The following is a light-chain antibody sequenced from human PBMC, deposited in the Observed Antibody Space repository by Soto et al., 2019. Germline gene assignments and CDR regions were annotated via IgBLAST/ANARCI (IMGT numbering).Light chain of an antibody. CDR3: QHYNHWPPWT. V-gene: IGKV3-15*01. J-gene: IGKJ1*01. Sequence: EIVLTQSPGTLSLSPGERATLSCRASQSVSSNLAWYQHKPGQAPRLLIYGASTRATGIPARFSGSGSGTEFTLTISSLQSEDFAVYYCQHYNHWPPWTFGQGTKVDIK. CDR1: QSVSSN. CDR2: GAS.